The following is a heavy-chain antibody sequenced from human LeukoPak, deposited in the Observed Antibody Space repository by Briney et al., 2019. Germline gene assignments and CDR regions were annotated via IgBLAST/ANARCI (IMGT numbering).Heavy chain of an antibody. J-gene: IGHJ4*02. CDR1: GFTFSSYE. D-gene: IGHD5-18*01. Sequence: PGGSLRLSCAASGFTFSSYEMNWVRQAPGKGLEWVSYISSSGSTIYYADSVKGRFTISRDNAKNSLYLQMNSLRAEDTAVYYCARGRYSYGPGYFDYWGQGTLVTVSS. CDR2: ISSSGSTI. V-gene: IGHV3-48*03. CDR3: ARGRYSYGPGYFDY.